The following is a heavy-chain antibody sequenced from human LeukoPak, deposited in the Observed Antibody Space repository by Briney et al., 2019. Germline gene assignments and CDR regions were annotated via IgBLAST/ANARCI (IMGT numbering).Heavy chain of an antibody. CDR3: ARDQSFYYDNNGLGAFDI. CDR2: IYYSGST. V-gene: IGHV4-31*03. D-gene: IGHD3-22*01. J-gene: IGHJ3*02. CDR1: GGSISSGGYY. Sequence: SQTLSLTCTVSGGSISSGGYYWSWIRLHPGKGLEWIGYIYYSGSTYYNPSLRSRVTISVDTSKNQFSLKLSSVTPADTAVYYCARDQSFYYDNNGLGAFDIWGQGTMVTVSS.